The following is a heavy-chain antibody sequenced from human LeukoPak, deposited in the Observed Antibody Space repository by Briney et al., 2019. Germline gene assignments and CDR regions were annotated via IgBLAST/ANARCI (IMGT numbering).Heavy chain of an antibody. D-gene: IGHD3-22*01. Sequence: GGSLRLSCAASGYTFSSYSINWVRQAPGKGLEWVSSISVGSNYIYYADSVRGRFSISRDDARNSLYLQMDSLRGDDTAAYYCARLRRNSDRSVYYYYYDYWGQGTLVTVSS. CDR2: ISVGSNYI. CDR3: ARLRRNSDRSVYYYYYDY. V-gene: IGHV3-21*01. J-gene: IGHJ4*02. CDR1: GYTFSSYS.